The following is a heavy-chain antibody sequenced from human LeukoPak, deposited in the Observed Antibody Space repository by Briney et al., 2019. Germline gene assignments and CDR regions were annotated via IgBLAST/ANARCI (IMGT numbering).Heavy chain of an antibody. D-gene: IGHD6-13*01. CDR3: ARVRGVAAARGAFDI. CDR2: INPNSGGT. CDR1: GYTFTGYY. J-gene: IGHJ3*02. Sequence: ASVKVSRKASGYTFTGYYMHWVRQAPGQGLEWMGWINPNSGGTNYAQKFQGRVTMTRDTSISTAYMELSRLRSDDTAVYYCARVRGVAAARGAFDIWGQGTMVTVSS. V-gene: IGHV1-2*02.